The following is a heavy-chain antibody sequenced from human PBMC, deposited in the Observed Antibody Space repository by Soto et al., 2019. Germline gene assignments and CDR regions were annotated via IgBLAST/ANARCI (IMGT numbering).Heavy chain of an antibody. Sequence: EVRLLESGGGLVQPGGSLRLSCAASGFTFSSYAMTWVRQAPGKGLEWVSSMSGSGGSTYYTDSVKGRFTISRDSSKNTVYLQMDSLRAEETAVYYCAKGCSSGWRGGYYFDCWGQGTLVTVSS. J-gene: IGHJ4*02. CDR1: GFTFSSYA. V-gene: IGHV3-23*01. CDR3: AKGCSSGWRGGYYFDC. D-gene: IGHD6-19*01. CDR2: MSGSGGST.